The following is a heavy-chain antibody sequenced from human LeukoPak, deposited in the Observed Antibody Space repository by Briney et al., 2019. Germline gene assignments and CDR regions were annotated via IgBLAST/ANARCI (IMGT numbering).Heavy chain of an antibody. D-gene: IGHD2-8*01. CDR3: ARDGCTNSVCYEYYYYYYMDV. V-gene: IGHV3-48*03. CDR1: GFTFSSYE. CDR2: ISSSSSII. Sequence: GGSLRLSCAASGFTFSSYEMNWVRQAPGKGLEWVSYISSSSSIIYYADSVKGRFTISRDNAKNSLYLQMNSLRAEDTAVYYCARDGCTNSVCYEYYYYYYMDVWGKGTTVTVSS. J-gene: IGHJ6*03.